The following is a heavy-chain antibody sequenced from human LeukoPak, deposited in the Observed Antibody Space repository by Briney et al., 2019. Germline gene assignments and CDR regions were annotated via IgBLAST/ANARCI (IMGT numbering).Heavy chain of an antibody. CDR2: IYYSGST. D-gene: IGHD6-13*01. CDR3: ARGIAAAGPPGGGYYYYYYMDV. V-gene: IGHV4-59*01. J-gene: IGHJ6*03. CDR1: GGSISSYY. Sequence: PSETLSLTCTVSGGSISSYYWSWIRQPPGKGLEWIGYIYYSGSTNYSPSLKSRVTISVDTSKNQFSLKLSSVTAVDTAVYYCARGIAAAGPPGGGYYYYYYMDVWGKGTTATVSS.